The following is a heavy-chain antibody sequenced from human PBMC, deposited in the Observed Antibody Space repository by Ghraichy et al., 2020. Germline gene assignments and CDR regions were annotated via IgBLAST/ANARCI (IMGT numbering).Heavy chain of an antibody. V-gene: IGHV4-39*01. CDR1: GDPISSTNYY. Sequence: SETLSLTCTVSGDPISSTNYYWGWIRQPPGKGLEWIGSIYYSGSTHYNPSLKSRVIVSIDTSKNQFSLKLSSISAADTGVYYCVTNTSGRWFDPWGQGTLVTVSS. CDR2: IYYSGST. D-gene: IGHD6-19*01. CDR3: VTNTSGRWFDP. J-gene: IGHJ5*02.